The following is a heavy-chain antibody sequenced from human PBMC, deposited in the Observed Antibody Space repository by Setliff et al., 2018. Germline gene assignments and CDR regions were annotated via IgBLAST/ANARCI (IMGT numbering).Heavy chain of an antibody. J-gene: IGHJ4*02. CDR3: ARVRGGRDY. D-gene: IGHD3-10*01. CDR2: ISGSGGFI. CDR1: GFNFGNYA. V-gene: IGHV3-23*01. Sequence: GSLRLSCAASGFNFGNYAMTWVRQAPGKGLHWVSSISGSGGFIYAADTAKGRFTISRDNSKNTVFLQMNSLRVEDTGIYYCARVRGGRDYWGQGTLVTVSS.